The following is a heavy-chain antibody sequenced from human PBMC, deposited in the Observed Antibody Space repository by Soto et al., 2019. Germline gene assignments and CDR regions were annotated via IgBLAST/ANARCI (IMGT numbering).Heavy chain of an antibody. CDR1: GFTFTSSA. D-gene: IGHD3-3*01. CDR2: IVVGSGNT. CDR3: AASATIFGVVISLDYYYMDV. V-gene: IGHV1-58*02. Sequence: ASVKVSCKASGFTFTSSAMQWVRQARGQRLEWIGWIVVGSGNTNYAQKFQERVTITRDMSTSTAYMELSSLRSEDTAGYYCAASATIFGVVISLDYYYMDVWGKGTTVTVSS. J-gene: IGHJ6*03.